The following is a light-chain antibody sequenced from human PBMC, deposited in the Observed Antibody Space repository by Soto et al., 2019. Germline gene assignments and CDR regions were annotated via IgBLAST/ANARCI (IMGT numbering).Light chain of an antibody. Sequence: EILLTQSPTTLSSFPGDIVTLSCRASQYINTRLAWYQHRPGQAPRLLIYQTSIRAAGIPARLSASGSGTDFTLTISFVQPEDFALYYCHQRQSWPRTFGQGTKVDIK. V-gene: IGKV3-11*01. CDR3: HQRQSWPRT. J-gene: IGKJ1*01. CDR2: QTS. CDR1: QYINTR.